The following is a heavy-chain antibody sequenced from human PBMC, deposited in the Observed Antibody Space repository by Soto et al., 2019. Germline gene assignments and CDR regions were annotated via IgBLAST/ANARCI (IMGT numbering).Heavy chain of an antibody. CDR1: GFTFSSYD. CDR3: AKPNRGFPPG. CDR2: ISYDGSNK. J-gene: IGHJ6*02. D-gene: IGHD2-8*01. Sequence: QVQLVESGGGVVQPGRSLRLSCAASGFTFSSYDMHWVRQAPGKGLEWVAVISYDGSNKYYADSVKGRFTISRDNSKNTLYLQMKSLRAEDTAVYYCAKPNRGFPPGWGQGTTVTVSS. V-gene: IGHV3-30*18.